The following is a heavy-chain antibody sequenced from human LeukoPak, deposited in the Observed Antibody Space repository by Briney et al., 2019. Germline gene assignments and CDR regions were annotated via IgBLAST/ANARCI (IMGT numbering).Heavy chain of an antibody. Sequence: PGGSLRLSCAASGFTFSSYWISWVRQAPGQGLEWVANIKQNGSETYYVDSVKGRFTISRDNAKNSLYLQMNSLRSEDTAVYYCASASSSSWYYFDYWGQGTLVTVSS. D-gene: IGHD6-13*01. V-gene: IGHV3-7*01. CDR1: GFTFSSYW. CDR2: IKQNGSET. J-gene: IGHJ4*02. CDR3: ASASSSSWYYFDY.